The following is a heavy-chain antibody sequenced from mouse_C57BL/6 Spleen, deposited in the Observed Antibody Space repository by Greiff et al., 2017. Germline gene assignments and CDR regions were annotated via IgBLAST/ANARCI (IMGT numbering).Heavy chain of an antibody. V-gene: IGHV5-17*01. CDR3: AMGDEYDVYYAKDY. Sequence: EVMLVESGGGLVKPGGSLKLSCAASGFTFSDYGMHWVRQAPEKGLEWVAYISSCSSTIYYADTVKGRFTISRDNAKNTLFLQMTSLRSEDTAMYYCAMGDEYDVYYAKDYWGKGTSVTVSS. CDR2: ISSCSSTI. D-gene: IGHD2-4*01. CDR1: GFTFSDYG. J-gene: IGHJ4*01.